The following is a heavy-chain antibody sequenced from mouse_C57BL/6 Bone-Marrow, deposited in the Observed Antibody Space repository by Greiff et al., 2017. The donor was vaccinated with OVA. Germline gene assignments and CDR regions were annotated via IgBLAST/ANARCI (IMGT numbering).Heavy chain of an antibody. J-gene: IGHJ3*01. CDR1: GFTFSSYA. V-gene: IGHV5-4*03. Sequence: DVKLVESGGGLVKPGGSLKLSCAASGFTFSSYAMSWVRQTPEKRLEWVATISDGGSYTYYPDNVKGRFTSSRDNAKSNLYMQMSDVKSEDTAMYYCARVGGAWFADWGQGTLVTVSA. CDR3: ARVGGAWFAD. D-gene: IGHD1-1*02. CDR2: ISDGGSYT.